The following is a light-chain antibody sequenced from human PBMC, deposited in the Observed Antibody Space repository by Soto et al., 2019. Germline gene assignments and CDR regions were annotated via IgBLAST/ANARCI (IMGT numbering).Light chain of an antibody. CDR3: QQYLTSPRT. CDR2: DAS. CDR1: ETVGSD. Sequence: EIVLTQSPGTLSLSPGEGATLSCRASETVGSDLAWYLQKPGQPPRLLIYDASIRATGIPDRFSGSGSERDFTLTISRLEPDDAAVYYCQQYLTSPRTFGQGTKLEIK. J-gene: IGKJ1*01. V-gene: IGKV3-20*01.